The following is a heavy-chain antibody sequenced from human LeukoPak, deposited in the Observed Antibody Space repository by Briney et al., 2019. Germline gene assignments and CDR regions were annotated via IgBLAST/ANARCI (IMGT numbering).Heavy chain of an antibody. Sequence: SETLSLTCTVSGGSISSYYWSWIRQPPGEGLEWIGYIYYSGSTNYNPSLKSRVTISVDTSKNQFSLKLSSVTAADTAVYYCARYSGYEGGIDFWGQGTLVTVSS. CDR3: ARYSGYEGGIDF. D-gene: IGHD5-12*01. CDR2: IYYSGST. J-gene: IGHJ4*02. CDR1: GGSISSYY. V-gene: IGHV4-59*08.